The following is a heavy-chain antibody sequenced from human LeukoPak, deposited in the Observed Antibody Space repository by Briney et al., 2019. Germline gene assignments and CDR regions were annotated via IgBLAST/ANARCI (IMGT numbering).Heavy chain of an antibody. CDR2: IYTSGNT. CDR3: ARSGTYYNNWFDP. Sequence: SETLSLTCTVSGGSISSYYWSWIRQPAGKGLEWIGRIYTSGNTNFNPSLKSRVTISVDTSKNQFSLNLNSVTAADTAVYYCARSGTYYNNWFDPWGQGTLVIVSS. V-gene: IGHV4-4*07. CDR1: GGSISSYY. D-gene: IGHD3-10*01. J-gene: IGHJ5*02.